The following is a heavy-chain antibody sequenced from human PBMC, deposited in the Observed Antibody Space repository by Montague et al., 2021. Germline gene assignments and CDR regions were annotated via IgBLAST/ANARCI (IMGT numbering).Heavy chain of an antibody. CDR1: GDSINTYS. V-gene: IGHV4-4*07. CDR3: ARDTVGASGYFYYYYTDV. Sequence: SETLSLTCTVFGDSINTYSWSWIRQPAGKGLEWIGRLSNGGSTNSNPSLKSRVSMSVDTSKNQFSLKLSSVTAADTAVYFCARDTVGASGYFYYYYTDVWGRGTTVTVSS. CDR2: LSNGGST. J-gene: IGHJ6*03. D-gene: IGHD1-26*01.